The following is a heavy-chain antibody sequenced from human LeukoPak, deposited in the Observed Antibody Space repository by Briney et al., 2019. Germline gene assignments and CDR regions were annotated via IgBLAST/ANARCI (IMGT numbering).Heavy chain of an antibody. D-gene: IGHD5-12*01. CDR2: ISSSSSYI. Sequence: GASVKVSCAASGFTFSSYSMNWVRQAPGKGLEWVSSISSSSSYIYYADSVKGRFTISRDNAKNSLYLQMNSLRAEDTAVYYCARGSEWLRVYAFDIWGQGTMVTVSS. V-gene: IGHV3-21*01. J-gene: IGHJ3*02. CDR3: ARGSEWLRVYAFDI. CDR1: GFTFSSYS.